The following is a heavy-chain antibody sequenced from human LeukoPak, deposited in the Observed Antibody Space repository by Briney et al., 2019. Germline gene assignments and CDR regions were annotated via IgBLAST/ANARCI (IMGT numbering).Heavy chain of an antibody. D-gene: IGHD5-18*01. CDR3: AKVKGIQLWTKYFDY. CDR2: ISGSGGST. Sequence: PGGSLRLSCAASGFTFSSYAMSWVRQAPGKGLEWVSAISGSGGSTYYADSVKGRFTISRDNSKNTLYLQMNSLRAKDTAVYYCAKVKGIQLWTKYFDYWGQGTLVTVSS. J-gene: IGHJ4*02. V-gene: IGHV3-23*01. CDR1: GFTFSSYA.